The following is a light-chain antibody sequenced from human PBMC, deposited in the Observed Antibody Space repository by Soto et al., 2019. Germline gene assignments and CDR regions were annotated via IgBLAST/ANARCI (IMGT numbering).Light chain of an antibody. Sequence: QSVPTQPPSVSGAPGQTVTISCTGSSSNIGAGYDVHWYQQLPGTAPKLLIYFTSNRPSGVPDRFSGSKSGTSASLAITGLQAEDEADYYCQSYDSSLSGAVFGGGTKVTVL. CDR2: FTS. V-gene: IGLV1-40*01. CDR1: SSNIGAGYD. J-gene: IGLJ2*01. CDR3: QSYDSSLSGAV.